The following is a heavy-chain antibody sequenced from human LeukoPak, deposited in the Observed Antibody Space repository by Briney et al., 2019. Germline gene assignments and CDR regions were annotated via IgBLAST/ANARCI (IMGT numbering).Heavy chain of an antibody. Sequence: SETLSLTCTVSGGSISSGDYYWSWIRQPPGKGLEWIGYIYYSGSTYYNPSLKSRVTISVDTSKNQFSLKLSSVTAADTAVYYCARTGPNWGSPYFDYWGQGTLVTVSS. CDR2: IYYSGST. CDR1: GGSISSGDYY. V-gene: IGHV4-30-4*01. D-gene: IGHD7-27*01. CDR3: ARTGPNWGSPYFDY. J-gene: IGHJ4*02.